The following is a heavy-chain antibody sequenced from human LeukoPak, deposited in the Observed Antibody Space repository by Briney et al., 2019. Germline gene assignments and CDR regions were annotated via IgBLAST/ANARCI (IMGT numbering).Heavy chain of an antibody. CDR1: GGSISSGGYY. J-gene: IGHJ2*01. CDR2: IYHSGST. Sequence: SQTLSLTCTVSGGSISSGGYYWSWIRQPPGKGLEWIGYIYHSGSTYYNPSLKSRVTISVDRSKNQFSLKLSSVTAADTAVYYCARVVPYGSGSYYQYWYFDLWGRGTLVTVSS. CDR3: ARVVPYGSGSYYQYWYFDL. V-gene: IGHV4-30-2*01. D-gene: IGHD3-10*01.